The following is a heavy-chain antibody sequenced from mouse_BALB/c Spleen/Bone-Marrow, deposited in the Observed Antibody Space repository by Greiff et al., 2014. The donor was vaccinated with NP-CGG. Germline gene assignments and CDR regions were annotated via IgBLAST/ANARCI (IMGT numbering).Heavy chain of an antibody. J-gene: IGHJ1*01. CDR3: ARSGFGTCYFYFDV. CDR2: FAPGSGST. V-gene: IGHV1S41*01. Sequence: DLVKPGASVKLSCKASGYTFSSYWINWIKQRPGQGLEWIGRFAPGSGSTNYNEVFKGKATLTVDTSSATAYIQLDSLSSEDSAVYFCARSGFGTCYFYFDVWGAGTTVTVSS. CDR1: GYTFSSYW. D-gene: IGHD1-1*01.